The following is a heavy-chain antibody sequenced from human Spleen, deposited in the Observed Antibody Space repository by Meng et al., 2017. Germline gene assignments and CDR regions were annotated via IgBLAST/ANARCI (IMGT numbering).Heavy chain of an antibody. CDR3: ARDNRVLWFGELDYYGMDV. Sequence: SETLSLTCTVSGGSISSGGYYWNWIRQHPGKGLEWIGYIYYSRSTYYNPSLKSRVTISVDTSKNQFSLKLSSVTAADTAVYYCARDNRVLWFGELDYYGMDVWGQGTTVTVSS. CDR1: GGSISSGGYY. D-gene: IGHD3-10*01. J-gene: IGHJ6*02. V-gene: IGHV4-31*03. CDR2: IYYSRST.